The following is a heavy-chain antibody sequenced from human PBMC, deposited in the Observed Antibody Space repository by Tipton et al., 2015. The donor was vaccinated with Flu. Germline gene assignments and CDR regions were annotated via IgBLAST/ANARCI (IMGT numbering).Heavy chain of an antibody. CDR1: GGSFSGYY. J-gene: IGHJ3*02. CDR3: ARQPWIQLWSKVIDAFDI. D-gene: IGHD5-18*01. V-gene: IGHV4-34*01. CDR2: INHGGST. Sequence: LRLSCAVNGGSFSGYYWSWIRQPPGKGLEWIGEINHGGSTSYNKSLKSRVTVSVDTSKNQFSLKLSSVTAADTAVYYCARQPWIQLWSKVIDAFDIWGQGTMVTVSS.